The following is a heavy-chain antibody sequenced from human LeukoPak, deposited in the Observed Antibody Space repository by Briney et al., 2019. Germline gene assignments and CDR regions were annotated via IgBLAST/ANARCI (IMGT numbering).Heavy chain of an antibody. V-gene: IGHV4-39*01. J-gene: IGHJ4*02. CDR1: GDSINRSPYY. Sequence: SETLSLTCSVSGDSINRSPYYWGWIRQPPGKGLEWIASILYTGSSYYSPSLSSRVTISVDTSKNQLSLKLRSLTAADTSVYYCARHGRGNVSPILYWGQGTLVTVSS. CDR3: ARHGRGNVSPILY. CDR2: ILYTGSS. D-gene: IGHD1-1*01.